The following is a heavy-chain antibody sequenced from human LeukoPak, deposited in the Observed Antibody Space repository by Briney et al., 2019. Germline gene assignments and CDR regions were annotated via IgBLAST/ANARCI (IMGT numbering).Heavy chain of an antibody. D-gene: IGHD2-8*01. CDR2: ITIGGSTI. CDR1: GFTFSDYF. Sequence: GSLRLSCAASGFTFSDYFMSWIRQAPGKGLEWVSYITIGGSTISYADSVKGRFTISRDNAKNSVYLQMNSLRAEDTAVYYCAREVYPTSGGFDYWGQGILVTVSS. CDR3: AREVYPTSGGFDY. J-gene: IGHJ4*02. V-gene: IGHV3-11*01.